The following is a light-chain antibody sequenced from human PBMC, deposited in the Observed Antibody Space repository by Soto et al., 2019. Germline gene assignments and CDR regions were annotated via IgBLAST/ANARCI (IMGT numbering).Light chain of an antibody. CDR1: SSDVGSYNL. CDR3: AAWDDSLNGYV. Sequence: QSVLTQPASVSGSPGQSITFSCTGTSSDVGSYNLVSWYQQHPGKAPKLMISEVSKRPSGVSNRFSGSKSGTSASLAISGLQSEDEADYYCAAWDDSLNGYVIGTGTKVTVL. CDR2: EVS. V-gene: IGLV2-14*02. J-gene: IGLJ1*01.